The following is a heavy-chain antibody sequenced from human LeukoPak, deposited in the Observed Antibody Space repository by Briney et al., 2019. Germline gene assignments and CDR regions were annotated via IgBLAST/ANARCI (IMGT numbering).Heavy chain of an antibody. J-gene: IGHJ4*02. CDR1: GFTFSSYG. D-gene: IGHD4-11*01. Sequence: AGGSLRLSCAASGFTFSSYGMHWVRQAPGKGLEWVAVISYDGSSEYFADSVKGRFTTSRDNSKNTLYLHMNSLRPEDTAVYYCAKDNDHCTSNCRAFDYWGQGTLVTVSS. V-gene: IGHV3-30*18. CDR3: AKDNDHCTSNCRAFDY. CDR2: ISYDGSSE.